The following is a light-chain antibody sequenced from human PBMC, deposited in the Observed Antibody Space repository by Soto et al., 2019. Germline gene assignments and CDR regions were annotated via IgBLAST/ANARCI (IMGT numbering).Light chain of an antibody. J-gene: IGKJ4*01. V-gene: IGKV3D-15*01. CDR2: DAS. CDR3: QQADSFPLT. Sequence: EIVMTHSPATLSVSPWEIATLSCRASQSVSSNLAWYQQKPGQAPRLLIYDASIRATGIPARFSGRGSGTDFTLTISSLQPEDFATYFCQQADSFPLTFGGGTKVDIK. CDR1: QSVSSN.